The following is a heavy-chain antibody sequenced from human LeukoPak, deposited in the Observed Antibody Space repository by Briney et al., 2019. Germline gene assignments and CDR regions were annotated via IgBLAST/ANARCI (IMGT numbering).Heavy chain of an antibody. D-gene: IGHD3-9*01. CDR2: INHSGST. CDR1: GGSFSGYY. Sequence: SETLSLTCAVYGGSFSGYYWSWIRQPPGKGLEWIGEINHSGSTNYNPSLKSRVTISVDTSKNQFSLKLSSVTAADTAVYYCARMYYDILTGYPMYYFDYWGQGTLVTVSS. CDR3: ARMYYDILTGYPMYYFDY. V-gene: IGHV4-34*01. J-gene: IGHJ4*02.